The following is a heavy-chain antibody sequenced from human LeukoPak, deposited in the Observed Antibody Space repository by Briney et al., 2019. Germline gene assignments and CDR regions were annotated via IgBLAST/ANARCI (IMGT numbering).Heavy chain of an antibody. J-gene: IGHJ4*02. CDR1: GFXVSSNY. Sequence: PGGSLRLSCAASGFXVSSNYISWVRQAPGKGLEWMAFISHDGSTKLYADSVKGRFTISRDNSKNTMFLQMNSLRPEDTAVYFCAKDGGNYYIDYWGQGTLVTVSS. CDR2: ISHDGSTK. CDR3: AKDGGNYYIDY. V-gene: IGHV3-30*18. D-gene: IGHD1-7*01.